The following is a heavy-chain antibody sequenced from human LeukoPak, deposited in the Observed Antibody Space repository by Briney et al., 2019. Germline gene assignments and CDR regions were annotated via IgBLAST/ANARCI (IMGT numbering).Heavy chain of an antibody. J-gene: IGHJ3*02. CDR3: ARGSRSYSSSSTNAFDI. CDR2: INHSGST. Sequence: SGTLSLTCAVYRGSFSVYYWTWIRQPPGEGLEWIGEINHSGSTNYNPSLKRRVTISVDTSKRQFSLKLGSVTAADTAVYYCARGSRSYSSSSTNAFDIWGQGTMVTVSS. D-gene: IGHD6-13*01. CDR1: RGSFSVYY. V-gene: IGHV4-34*01.